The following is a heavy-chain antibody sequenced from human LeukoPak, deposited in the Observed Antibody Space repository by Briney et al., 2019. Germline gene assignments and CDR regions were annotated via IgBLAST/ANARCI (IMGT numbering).Heavy chain of an antibody. CDR1: GGSVSSGSYY. J-gene: IGHJ3*02. V-gene: IGHV4-61*01. CDR3: ARLSRIAAAGYDAFDI. D-gene: IGHD6-13*01. Sequence: PSETLSLACTVSGGSVSSGSYYWSWIRQPPGKGLEWIGYIYCSGSTSYNPSLKSRVTISVDTSKNQFSLKLSSVTAADTAVYYCARLSRIAAAGYDAFDIRGQGTMVTVSS. CDR2: IYCSGST.